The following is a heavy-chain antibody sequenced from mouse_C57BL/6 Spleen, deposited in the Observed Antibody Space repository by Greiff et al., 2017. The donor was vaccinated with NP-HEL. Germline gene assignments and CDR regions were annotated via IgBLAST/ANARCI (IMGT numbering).Heavy chain of an antibody. J-gene: IGHJ3*01. CDR2: IRNKANGYTT. CDR3: ARALRREFAY. V-gene: IGHV7-3*01. D-gene: IGHD2-4*01. Sequence: EVMLVESGGGLVQPGGSLSLSCAASGFTFTDYYMSWVRQPPGKALEWLGFIRNKANGYTTEYSASVKVRFTISRDNSQSILYLQMNALRAEDSATCYCARALRREFAYWGQGTLVTVSA. CDR1: GFTFTDYY.